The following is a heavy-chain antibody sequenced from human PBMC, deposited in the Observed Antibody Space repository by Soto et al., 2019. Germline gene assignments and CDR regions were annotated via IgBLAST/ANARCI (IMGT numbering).Heavy chain of an antibody. CDR3: ARDRYYDFWSGYPLYYYYGMDV. V-gene: IGHV3-23*01. D-gene: IGHD3-3*01. CDR2: ISGSGGDT. Sequence: GGSLRLSCATSGFTFNHYAMNWVRQAPGMGLEWVATISGSGGDTYYADSVKGRFTISRDKSKNTLYPQMNSLRAEDTAVYYCARDRYYDFWSGYPLYYYYGMDVWGQGTTVTVSS. J-gene: IGHJ6*02. CDR1: GFTFNHYA.